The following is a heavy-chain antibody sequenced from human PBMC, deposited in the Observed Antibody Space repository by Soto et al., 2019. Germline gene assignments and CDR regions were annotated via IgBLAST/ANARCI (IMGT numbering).Heavy chain of an antibody. CDR1: GFTFSSYG. D-gene: IGHD6-6*01. Sequence: QVQLMESGGGVVQPGKSVRLSCVGSGFTFSSYGMHWVRQAPGKGLEWVAGISYDGTKKYYGDSVKGRFSISRDNSRQTVYLQMDSLRAEDTAVYYCAKVGSIAVYHYHYALDVWGQGTTVTVSS. CDR2: ISYDGTKK. CDR3: AKVGSIAVYHYHYALDV. J-gene: IGHJ6*02. V-gene: IGHV3-30*18.